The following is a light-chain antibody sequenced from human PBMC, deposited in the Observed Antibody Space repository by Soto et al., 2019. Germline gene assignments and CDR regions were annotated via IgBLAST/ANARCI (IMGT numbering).Light chain of an antibody. CDR3: CSYVDTDTWV. CDR1: SSNIGRDT. J-gene: IGLJ3*02. CDR2: GVS. V-gene: IGLV1-44*01. Sequence: QSVLTQPPSASGTPGQRVIISCSGSSSNIGRDTVNWYRQFPGTAPKLMISGVSERPSGVPDRFSGSKSGNTASLTISGLQAEDEADYYCCSYVDTDTWVFGGGTKLTVL.